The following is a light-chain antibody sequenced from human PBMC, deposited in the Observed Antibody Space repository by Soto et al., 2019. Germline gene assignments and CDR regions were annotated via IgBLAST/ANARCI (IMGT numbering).Light chain of an antibody. CDR2: GAS. V-gene: IGKV3-15*01. Sequence: EIVMTQSPATLSVSPGERATLSCRASQSVSSNLAWYQQKPGQAPRLLIYGASTRATGIPARFSGSGSGTEFTLTISSLQSEDFEVYYYQQYTNWPQWTFGQETKVEIK. J-gene: IGKJ1*01. CDR1: QSVSSN. CDR3: QQYTNWPQWT.